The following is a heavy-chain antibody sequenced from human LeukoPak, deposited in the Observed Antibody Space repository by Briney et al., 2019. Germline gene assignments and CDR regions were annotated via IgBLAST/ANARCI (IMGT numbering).Heavy chain of an antibody. CDR3: ARESPAFDY. V-gene: IGHV3-23*01. Sequence: PGASLRLSCVDSGFTFSSFAMSWVRQAPGKGLEWVSTISSSGSTTYYVDSVKGRFTISRDNSRNTLYPQMNSLRGEDTAVYYCARESPAFDYWGQGTLVTVS. CDR1: GFTFSSFA. J-gene: IGHJ4*02. CDR2: ISSSGSTT.